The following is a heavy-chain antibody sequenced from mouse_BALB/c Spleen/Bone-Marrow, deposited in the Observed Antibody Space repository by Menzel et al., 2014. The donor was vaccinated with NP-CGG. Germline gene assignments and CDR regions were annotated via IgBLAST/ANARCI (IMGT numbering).Heavy chain of an antibody. J-gene: IGHJ1*01. CDR1: GFTFSSFG. V-gene: IGHV5-17*02. Sequence: EVQLQESGGGLVQPGGSRKLSCAASGFTFSSFGMHWVRQAPEKGLEWVAYISSGSTAICYADTVEGRFTISRDNPKNTLFLQMTSLRSEDTAMYYCARGGNWDDFDVWGAETTVTVSS. CDR3: ARGGNWDDFDV. D-gene: IGHD4-1*01. CDR2: ISSGSTAI.